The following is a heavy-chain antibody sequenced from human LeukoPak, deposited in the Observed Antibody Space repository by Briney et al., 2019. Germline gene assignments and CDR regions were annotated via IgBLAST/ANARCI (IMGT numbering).Heavy chain of an antibody. J-gene: IGHJ6*03. V-gene: IGHV3-30*02. CDR2: IRYDGSNK. Sequence: GGSLRLSCAASGFTFSSYGMHWVRQAPGKGLEWVAFIRYDGSNKYYADSVKGRFTISRDNAKNSLYLQMNSLRAEDTAVYYCARVAVGYCSSTSCLPYYYYYMDVWGKGTTVTISS. CDR3: ARVAVGYCSSTSCLPYYYYYMDV. D-gene: IGHD2-2*01. CDR1: GFTFSSYG.